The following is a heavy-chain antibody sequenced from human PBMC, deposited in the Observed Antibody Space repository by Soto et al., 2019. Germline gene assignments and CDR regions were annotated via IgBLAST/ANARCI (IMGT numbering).Heavy chain of an antibody. V-gene: IGHV1-18*04. CDR2: ISGYTDNT. D-gene: IGHD3-3*01. CDR3: ARVASLIPIFHGLDA. J-gene: IGHJ6*02. CDR1: GYTFTKYG. Sequence: QVQLVQSGAEVKKPGASVKVSCKASGYTFTKYGITWVRQAPGQGLEWLGWISGYTDNTNFAQRLKGRVNMTTDTSTTTAYMELRSLRPDDTAIYYCARVASLIPIFHGLDAWGQGTTVTVSS.